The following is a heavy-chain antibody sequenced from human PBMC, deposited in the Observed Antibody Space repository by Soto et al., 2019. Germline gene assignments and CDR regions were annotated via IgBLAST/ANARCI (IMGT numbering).Heavy chain of an antibody. CDR2: ISVSDAFI. CDR3: TSETVAGINGLDY. Sequence: EVQLLESGGDLVQPGGSLRLSCAASGFNVGAFAVNWVRQAPGKGMEWVSGISVSDAFIYYADSVRGRFSISRDASQNILYLQMTSLRVDDTTLYYCTSETVAGINGLDYWGPGNLVTVSS. D-gene: IGHD1-20*01. J-gene: IGHJ4*02. CDR1: GFNVGAFA. V-gene: IGHV3-23*01.